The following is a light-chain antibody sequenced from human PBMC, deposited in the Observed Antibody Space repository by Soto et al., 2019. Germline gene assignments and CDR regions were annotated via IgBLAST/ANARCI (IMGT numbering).Light chain of an antibody. CDR2: EVG. Sequence: QSLLTNSASVSGSPGQSITISCTGTSSDVGGYNYVSWYQQHPGKAPKLMIYEVGNRPSGVSNRFSGSKSGNTASLTISGLQAEDEADYYCSSFTSSSSYVFGTGTKVTVL. J-gene: IGLJ1*01. CDR3: SSFTSSSSYV. CDR1: SSDVGGYNY. V-gene: IGLV2-14*01.